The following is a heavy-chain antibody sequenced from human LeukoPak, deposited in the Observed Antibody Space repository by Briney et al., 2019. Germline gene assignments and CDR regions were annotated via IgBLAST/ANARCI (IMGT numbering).Heavy chain of an antibody. CDR1: GYTFTSYY. V-gene: IGHV1-46*01. Sequence: GASVTVSCKASGYTFTSYYMHWVRQAPGQGLEWMGLINPSGGSTSYAQKFQGRVTMTRDMSTSTVYMELSSLRSEDTAVYYCARVIAVAGTLPRYFDYWGQGTLVTVSS. J-gene: IGHJ4*02. D-gene: IGHD6-19*01. CDR3: ARVIAVAGTLPRYFDY. CDR2: INPSGGST.